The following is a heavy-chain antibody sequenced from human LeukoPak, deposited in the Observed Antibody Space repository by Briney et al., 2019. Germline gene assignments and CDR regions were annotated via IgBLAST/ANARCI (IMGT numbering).Heavy chain of an antibody. CDR3: ARAVGDNRAFDI. D-gene: IGHD2-21*01. Sequence: KPSETLSLTCTVSGGSISNSGYYWGWIRQPPGKGLEWIGSIYYSGRTYYNPSLKSRVTMSVDTSKNQFSLKMSSVTAADTAVYYCARAVGDNRAFDIWGQGTVVTVSS. J-gene: IGHJ3*02. CDR2: IYYSGRT. V-gene: IGHV4-39*01. CDR1: GGSISNSGYY.